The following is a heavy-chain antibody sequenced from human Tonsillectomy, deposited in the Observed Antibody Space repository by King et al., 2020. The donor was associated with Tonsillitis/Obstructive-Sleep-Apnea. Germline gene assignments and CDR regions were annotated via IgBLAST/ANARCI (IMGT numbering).Heavy chain of an antibody. V-gene: IGHV4-34*01. Sequence: VQLQQWGAGLLKPSETLSLTCAVYGGSLSGYFWSWIRQPPGKGLEWIGEINYSGSTNYNPSLKRRVTISADTSKKQLSLNLYSVTAADTAVYYCARGSGPFDPWGQGTLVTVSS. CDR2: INYSGST. J-gene: IGHJ5*02. CDR1: GGSLSGYF. CDR3: ARGSGPFDP.